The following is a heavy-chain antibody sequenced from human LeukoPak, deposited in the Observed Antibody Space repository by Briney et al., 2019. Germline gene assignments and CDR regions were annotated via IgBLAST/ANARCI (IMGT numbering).Heavy chain of an antibody. J-gene: IGHJ4*02. CDR2: ISWNSGSI. Sequence: PGGSLRLSCTASGFTFGDYAMSWVRQAPGKGLEWVSGISWNSGSIGYADSVKGRFTISRDNAKNSLYLQMNSLRAEDTALYYCAKGLSMYYGSGSYYANWGQGTLVTVSS. V-gene: IGHV3-9*01. CDR1: GFTFGDYA. CDR3: AKGLSMYYGSGSYYAN. D-gene: IGHD3-10*01.